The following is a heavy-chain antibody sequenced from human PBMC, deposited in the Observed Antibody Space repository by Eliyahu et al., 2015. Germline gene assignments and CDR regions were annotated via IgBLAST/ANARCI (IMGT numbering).Heavy chain of an antibody. CDR1: GFTFRSYA. Sequence: GFTFRSYAMSWVRQAPGKGLEWVSVISGSGGSTYYADSVKGRFTISRDNSKNTLYLQMNSLRAEDTAVYYCAKDLGGGHYDFWRGGPEYYFDYWGQGTLVTVSS. J-gene: IGHJ4*02. V-gene: IGHV3-23*01. D-gene: IGHD3-3*01. CDR2: ISGSGGST. CDR3: AKDLGGGHYDFWRGGPEYYFDY.